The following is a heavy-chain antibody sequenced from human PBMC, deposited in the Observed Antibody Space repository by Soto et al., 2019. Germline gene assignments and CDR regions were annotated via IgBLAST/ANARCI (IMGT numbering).Heavy chain of an antibody. CDR1: GFTFSSYA. Sequence: PWGSLRLSCAASGFTFSSYAMHWVRQAPGKGLEWVAVISYDGSNKYYADSVKGRFTISRDNSKNTLYLQMNSLRAEDTAVYYCARDHILYCSGCGMDVWGQGTTVTVSS. CDR2: ISYDGSNK. V-gene: IGHV3-30-3*01. J-gene: IGHJ6*02. CDR3: ARDHILYCSGCGMDV. D-gene: IGHD2-15*01.